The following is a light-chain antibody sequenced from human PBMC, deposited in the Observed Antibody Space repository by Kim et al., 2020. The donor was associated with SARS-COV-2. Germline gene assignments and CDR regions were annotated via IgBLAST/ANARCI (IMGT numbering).Light chain of an antibody. V-gene: IGLV1-51*01. CDR3: GTWDSSLSAEV. Sequence: QSVLTQPPSVFAAPGQKVTISCSGSSSNIGNNYVSWYQQLPGTAPKLLIYDNNKRPSGIPDRFSGSKSGTSATLGITGLQTGDEADYYCGTWDSSLSAEVFGGGTQLTVL. CDR1: SSNIGNNY. J-gene: IGLJ3*02. CDR2: DNN.